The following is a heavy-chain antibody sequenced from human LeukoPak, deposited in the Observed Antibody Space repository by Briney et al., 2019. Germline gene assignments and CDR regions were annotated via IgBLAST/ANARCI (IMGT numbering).Heavy chain of an antibody. CDR1: RFIFRNFC. CDR3: VRGLGDV. J-gene: IGHJ6*04. D-gene: IGHD4-11*01. Sequence: PGGSQRLLCSASRFIFRNFCMHWVRQAPGKGPVCVSRINNDGKLITYADSVKRRFTISRHRAKHTVFLQMNSLRVEDTALYYCVRGLGDVWGKGTLVTVSS. CDR2: INNDGKLI. V-gene: IGHV3-74*01.